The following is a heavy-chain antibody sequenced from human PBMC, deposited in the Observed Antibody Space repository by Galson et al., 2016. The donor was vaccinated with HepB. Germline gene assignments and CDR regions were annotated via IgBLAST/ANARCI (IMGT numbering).Heavy chain of an antibody. V-gene: IGHV1-69*13. J-gene: IGHJ4*02. CDR3: ARDGAFTVGRGYSSASFDD. Sequence: SVKVSCKASGGTFNSYGLNWVRQAPGQGLEWMGVIIPIFGSAKYAQSFQGRVTITADQSTSTAYMELSSLRYEDTAVYYCARDGAFTVGRGYSSASFDDWGQGTLVTVSS. CDR1: GGTFNSYG. CDR2: IIPIFGSA. D-gene: IGHD6-6*01.